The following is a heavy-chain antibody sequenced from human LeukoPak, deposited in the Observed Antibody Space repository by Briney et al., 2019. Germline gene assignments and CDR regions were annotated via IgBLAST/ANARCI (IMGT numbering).Heavy chain of an antibody. CDR3: ARAGEVLRYFDWLPLSYYYGMDV. V-gene: IGHV1-18*01. Sequence: GASVKVSCKASGYTFTSYGISWVRQAPGQGLEWMGWISAHNGNTNYAQKLQGRVTMTTDTSTSTAYMEPRSLRSDDTAVYYCARAGEVLRYFDWLPLSYYYGMDVWGQGTTVTVSS. CDR2: ISAHNGNT. J-gene: IGHJ6*02. CDR1: GYTFTSYG. D-gene: IGHD3-9*01.